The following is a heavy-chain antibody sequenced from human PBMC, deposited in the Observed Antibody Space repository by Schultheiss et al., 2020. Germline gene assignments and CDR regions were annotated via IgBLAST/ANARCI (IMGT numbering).Heavy chain of an antibody. CDR1: GGSISSGSYY. Sequence: SDTLSLTCTVSGGSISSGSYYWSWIRQPAGKGLEWIGRIYASGSTNYNPSLTSRVTISVDTSKNQFSLKLSSVTAADTAVYYCARAHYDILTGPYGMDVWGQGTTVTVSS. J-gene: IGHJ6*02. V-gene: IGHV4-61*02. CDR2: IYASGST. CDR3: ARAHYDILTGPYGMDV. D-gene: IGHD3-9*01.